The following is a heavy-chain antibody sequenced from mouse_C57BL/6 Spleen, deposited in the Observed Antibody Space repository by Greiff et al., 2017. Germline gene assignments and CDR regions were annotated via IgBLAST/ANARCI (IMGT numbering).Heavy chain of an antibody. CDR3: ARRDYYGSSPAWFAY. CDR1: GYAFSSYW. V-gene: IGHV1-80*01. D-gene: IGHD1-1*01. J-gene: IGHJ3*01. CDR2: IYPGDGDT. Sequence: VQLQQSGAELVKPGASVKISCKASGYAFSSYWMNWVKQRPGKGLEWIGQIYPGDGDTNYNGKFKGKATLTADKSSSTAYMQLSSLTSEDSAVYFCARRDYYGSSPAWFAYWGQGTLVTVSA.